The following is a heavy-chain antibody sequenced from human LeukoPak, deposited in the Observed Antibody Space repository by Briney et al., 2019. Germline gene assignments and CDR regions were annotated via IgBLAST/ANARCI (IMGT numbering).Heavy chain of an antibody. CDR3: ARDTRGYCSSTSCSYCYYYYMDV. CDR2: IYTSGST. V-gene: IGHV4-61*02. J-gene: IGHJ6*03. CDR1: GGSISSGSYY. D-gene: IGHD2-2*01. Sequence: SETLSLTCTVSGGSISSGSYYWSWIRQPAGKGLEWIGRIYTSGSTNYNPSLKSRVTISVDTSKNQFSLKLSSVTAADTAVYYCARDTRGYCSSTSCSYCYYYYMDVWGKGTTVTVSS.